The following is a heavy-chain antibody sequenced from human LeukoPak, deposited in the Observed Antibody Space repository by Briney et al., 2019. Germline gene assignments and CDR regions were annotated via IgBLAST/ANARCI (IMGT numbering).Heavy chain of an antibody. CDR2: IYYSGST. D-gene: IGHD3-22*01. V-gene: IGHV4-59*01. Sequence: SETLSLTCTVSGGSISRYYWSWIRQPPGKGLEWVGYIYYSGSTNYNPSLKSRVTISVDTSKNQFSLKLSSVTAADTAVYYCARATTQKGSYYDSSGYAPFDAFDIWGQGTMVTVSS. J-gene: IGHJ3*02. CDR3: ARATTQKGSYYDSSGYAPFDAFDI. CDR1: GGSISRYY.